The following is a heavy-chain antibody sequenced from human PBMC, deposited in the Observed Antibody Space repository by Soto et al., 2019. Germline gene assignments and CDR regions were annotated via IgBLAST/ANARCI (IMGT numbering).Heavy chain of an antibody. CDR3: AKAAQTRFNWNDLGNWFDP. CDR2: IIPIFGIP. D-gene: IGHD1-1*01. J-gene: IGHJ5*02. V-gene: IGHV1-69*13. CDR1: GGTFSSYA. Sequence: AASVKVSCKESGGTFSSYAIAWVRQAPGQGLEWMGGIIPIFGIPNYAQKFRGRVAITADESTNTAYMELSSLRSDDTAVYYCAKAAQTRFNWNDLGNWFDPWGQGTLVTVSS.